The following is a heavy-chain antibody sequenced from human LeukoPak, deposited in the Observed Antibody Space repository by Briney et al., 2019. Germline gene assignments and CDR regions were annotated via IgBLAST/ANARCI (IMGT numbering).Heavy chain of an antibody. Sequence: SETLSLTCTVSGGSISSSSYYWGWIRQPPGKGLEWIGSIYYSGSTYYNPSLKSRVTISVDTSKNQFSLKLSSVTAADTAVYYCARAYYDYVWGSYRHGAPHYFDYWGQGTLVTVSS. V-gene: IGHV4-39*01. D-gene: IGHD3-16*02. CDR3: ARAYYDYVWGSYRHGAPHYFDY. J-gene: IGHJ4*02. CDR1: GGSISSSSYY. CDR2: IYYSGST.